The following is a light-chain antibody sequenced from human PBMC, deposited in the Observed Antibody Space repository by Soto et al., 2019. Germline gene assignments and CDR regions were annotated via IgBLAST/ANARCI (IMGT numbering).Light chain of an antibody. Sequence: DIQMTQSPSSLSASVGDRVTITCRASQSISSYLNWYQQKPGKAPKLLIYAASSLQSGVPSRFSGSGSGTDFPLTIRSLQPEDFATYYCQQSYSTPETFGQGTKVEIK. CDR3: QQSYSTPET. V-gene: IGKV1-39*01. CDR2: AAS. CDR1: QSISSY. J-gene: IGKJ1*01.